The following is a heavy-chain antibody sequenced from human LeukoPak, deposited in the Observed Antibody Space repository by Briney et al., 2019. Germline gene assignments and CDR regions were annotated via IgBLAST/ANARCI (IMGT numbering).Heavy chain of an antibody. Sequence: SETLSLTCAVYGGSFSGYYWSWIRQPPGKGLEWIGEINHSGSTNYNPSLKSRVTISVDTSKNQFSLKLSSVTAADTAVYYCASRKTTDGIIWFDPWGQGTLVTASS. V-gene: IGHV4-34*01. CDR3: ASRKTTDGIIWFDP. CDR2: INHSGST. D-gene: IGHD2-8*01. J-gene: IGHJ5*02. CDR1: GGSFSGYY.